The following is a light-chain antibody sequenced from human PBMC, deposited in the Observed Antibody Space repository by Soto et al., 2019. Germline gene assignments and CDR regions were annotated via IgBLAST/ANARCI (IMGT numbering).Light chain of an antibody. Sequence: QSALTQPRSVSASPGQSVTIPCTGTSSDVGAYNYVSWYQQHPDKAPKLMIYDVTKRPSGVPDRFSGSKSGNTASLTISGLQAEDEADYSCCSYTDSWVFGGGTQLTVL. CDR3: CSYTDSWV. V-gene: IGLV2-11*01. CDR2: DVT. J-gene: IGLJ3*02. CDR1: SSDVGAYNY.